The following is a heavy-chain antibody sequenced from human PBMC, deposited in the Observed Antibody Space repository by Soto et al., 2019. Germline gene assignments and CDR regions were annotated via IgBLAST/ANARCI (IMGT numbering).Heavy chain of an antibody. D-gene: IGHD3-3*01. Sequence: SETLSLTCTVSGGSISSYYWSWIRQPPGKGLEWIGYIYYSGSTNYNPSLKSRVTISVDTSKNQFSLKLSSVTAADTAVYYCARGLGYDFWSGYYNAHDTNDYWGQGTLVTVSS. CDR3: ARGLGYDFWSGYYNAHDTNDY. J-gene: IGHJ4*02. CDR1: GGSISSYY. CDR2: IYYSGST. V-gene: IGHV4-59*01.